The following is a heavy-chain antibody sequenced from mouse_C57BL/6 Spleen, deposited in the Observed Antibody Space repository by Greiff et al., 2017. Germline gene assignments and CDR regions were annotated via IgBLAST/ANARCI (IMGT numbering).Heavy chain of an antibody. CDR3: ARGYSNYAWFAY. CDR1: GYAFSSYW. D-gene: IGHD2-5*01. Sequence: VKLMESGAELVKPGASVKISCKASGYAFSSYWMNWVKQRPGKGLEWIGQIYPGDGDTNYNGKFKGKATLTADKSSSTAYMQLSSLTSEDSAVYFCARGYSNYAWFAYWGQGTLVTVSA. J-gene: IGHJ3*01. V-gene: IGHV1-80*01. CDR2: IYPGDGDT.